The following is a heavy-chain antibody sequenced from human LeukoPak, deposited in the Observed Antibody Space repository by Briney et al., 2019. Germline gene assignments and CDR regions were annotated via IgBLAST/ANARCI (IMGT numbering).Heavy chain of an antibody. D-gene: IGHD2-21*01. V-gene: IGHV4-59*01. Sequence: ALETLSLTCTVSGGSISSYYWSWIRQPPGKGLEWIGYIYYSGSTNYNPSLKSRVTISVDTSKNQFSLKLSSVTAADTAVYYCARDSSLYCGGDCYSADAFDIWGQGTMVTVSS. CDR1: GGSISSYY. J-gene: IGHJ3*02. CDR3: ARDSSLYCGGDCYSADAFDI. CDR2: IYYSGST.